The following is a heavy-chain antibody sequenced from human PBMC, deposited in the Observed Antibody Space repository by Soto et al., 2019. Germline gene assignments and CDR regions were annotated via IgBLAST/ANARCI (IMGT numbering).Heavy chain of an antibody. Sequence: GASVKVSCKAFGYTFTSYYMHWVRQAPGQGLEWMGIINPSGGSTSYAQKFQGRVTMTRDTSTSTVYMELSSLRSEDTAVYYCARDLIAARPNDAFDIWGQGTMVTVSS. V-gene: IGHV1-46*03. CDR3: ARDLIAARPNDAFDI. CDR1: GYTFTSYY. D-gene: IGHD6-6*01. CDR2: INPSGGST. J-gene: IGHJ3*02.